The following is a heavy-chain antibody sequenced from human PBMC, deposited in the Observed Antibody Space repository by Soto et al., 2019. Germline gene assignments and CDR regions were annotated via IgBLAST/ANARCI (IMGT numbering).Heavy chain of an antibody. CDR1: GGSISSGGYY. V-gene: IGHV4-31*03. CDR3: ARQRFGEFSPFDY. D-gene: IGHD3-10*01. CDR2: IYYSGST. J-gene: IGHJ4*02. Sequence: SETLSLTCTVSGGSISSGGYYWGWIRQHPGKGLEWIGYIYYSGSTYYNPSLKSRVTISVDTSKNQFSLKLSSVTAADTAVYYCARQRFGEFSPFDYWGQGTLVTVSS.